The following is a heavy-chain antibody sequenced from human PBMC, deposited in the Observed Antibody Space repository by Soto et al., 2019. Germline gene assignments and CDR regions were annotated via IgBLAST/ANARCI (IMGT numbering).Heavy chain of an antibody. CDR2: IYYTGNT. CDR1: GGSISSGGYY. J-gene: IGHJ6*02. D-gene: IGHD3-10*01. V-gene: IGHV4-39*01. Sequence: SETLSLTCTVSGGSISSGGYYWGWIRQPPGKGLEWIGSIYYTGNTYYNPSLKSRVTISVDTSKNQFSLKLGSVTAADTAVYYCARQGFGVLHGLVDVWGQATTVTVS. CDR3: ARQGFGVLHGLVDV.